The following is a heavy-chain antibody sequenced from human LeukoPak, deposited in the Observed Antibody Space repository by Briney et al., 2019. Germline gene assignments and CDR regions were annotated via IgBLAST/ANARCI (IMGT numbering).Heavy chain of an antibody. V-gene: IGHV4-59*08. CDR3: ARLTPLTLTRGLTYYHAMDV. J-gene: IGHJ6*02. CDR1: GGPTSSYS. CDR2: YCYSRNT. D-gene: IGHD3-10*01. Sequence: TETLSLTCTVSGGPTSSYSWSCIRQPPGKGLEWIGYYCYSRNTDYNPSLKSRVTISVDTPKNQISLKLSSVTAADTAVYYCARLTPLTLTRGLTYYHAMDVWGQGTTVTVSS.